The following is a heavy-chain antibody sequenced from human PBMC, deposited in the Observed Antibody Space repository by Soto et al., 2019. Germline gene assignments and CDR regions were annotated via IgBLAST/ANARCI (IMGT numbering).Heavy chain of an antibody. CDR2: IIPIFGTA. J-gene: IGHJ4*02. CDR1: GGTFSSYA. Sequence: GXSVKVSFNASGGTFSSYAISLVRHSPGQGLEWMGGIIPIFGTANYAQKFQGRVTITADESTSTAYMELSSLRSEDTAVYYCARDTYYYDSSGYYSGYWGQGTLVTVSS. V-gene: IGHV1-69*01. D-gene: IGHD3-22*01. CDR3: ARDTYYYDSSGYYSGY.